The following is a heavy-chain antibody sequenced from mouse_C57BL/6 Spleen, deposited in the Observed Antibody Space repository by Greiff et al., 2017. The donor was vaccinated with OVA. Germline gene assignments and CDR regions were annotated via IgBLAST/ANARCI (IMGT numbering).Heavy chain of an antibody. V-gene: IGHV5-6*01. CDR3: ARQANWDEDYFDY. Sequence: EVKLVESGGDLVKPGGSLKLSCAASGFTFSSYGMSWVRQTPDKRLEWVATISSGGSYTYYPDSVKGRFTISRDNAKNTLYLQMSSLKSEDTAMYDCARQANWDEDYFDYWGQGTTLTVSS. J-gene: IGHJ2*01. CDR1: GFTFSSYG. D-gene: IGHD4-1*02. CDR2: ISSGGSYT.